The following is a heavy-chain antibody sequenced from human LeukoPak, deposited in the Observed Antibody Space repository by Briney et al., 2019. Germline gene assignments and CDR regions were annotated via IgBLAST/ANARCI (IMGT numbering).Heavy chain of an antibody. Sequence: VSGPTLVNPTQTLTLTCTLSGFSLSTNGLGVGWIRQPPGKALEWVSLIYWDDEERYRPSLRNRLTITKDTSKNQVVLTMTNMTPADSATYYCAHKPGYCTIRSCYSPSGFDYWGHGTLVTVSS. CDR1: GFSLSTNGLG. CDR2: IYWDDEE. D-gene: IGHD2-8*01. CDR3: AHKPGYCTIRSCYSPSGFDY. V-gene: IGHV2-5*02. J-gene: IGHJ4*01.